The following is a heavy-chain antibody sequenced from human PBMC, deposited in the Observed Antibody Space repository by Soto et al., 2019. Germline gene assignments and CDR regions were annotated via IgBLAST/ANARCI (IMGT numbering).Heavy chain of an antibody. CDR3: AAVPAAMDPYYYYGMDV. CDR1: GYTFTSYD. J-gene: IGHJ6*02. D-gene: IGHD2-2*01. V-gene: IGHV1-8*01. Sequence: GASVKVSCKASGYTFTSYDINWVRQATGQGLEWMGWMNPNSGNTGYAQKFQGRVTMTRNTSISTAYMELSSLRSEDTAVYYCAAVPAAMDPYYYYGMDVWGQGTTVTVSS. CDR2: MNPNSGNT.